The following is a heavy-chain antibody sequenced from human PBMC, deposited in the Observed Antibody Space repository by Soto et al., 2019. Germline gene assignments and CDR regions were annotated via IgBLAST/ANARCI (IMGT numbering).Heavy chain of an antibody. J-gene: IGHJ6*01. CDR3: ATLLSHCWSRYYYMDV. CDR2: INPGNAYA. CDR1: GYPFTSYA. V-gene: IGHV1-3*01. Sequence: ASVKVSCKSSGYPFTSYAMHWVRQAPGQSLERTRSINPGNAYANYSQTSHGRVTMTRDTSASTAYMELSSLRSEDTAVSYCATLLSHCWSRYYYMDVRRQRTTVTVSS. D-gene: IGHD3-3*01.